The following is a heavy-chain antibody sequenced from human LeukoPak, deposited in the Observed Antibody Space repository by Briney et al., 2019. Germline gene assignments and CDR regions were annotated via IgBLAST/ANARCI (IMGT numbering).Heavy chain of an antibody. D-gene: IGHD2-2*01. V-gene: IGHV4-34*01. CDR1: GGSFSGYY. J-gene: IGHJ5*02. CDR3: ARGPNIVVVPAAIGFDP. Sequence: SETLSLTCPVYGGSFSGYYWSWIRQPPGKGLEWIGEINHSGSTNYNPSLKSRVTISVDTSKNQFSLKLSSVTAADTAVYYCARGPNIVVVPAAIGFDPWGQGTLVTVSS. CDR2: INHSGST.